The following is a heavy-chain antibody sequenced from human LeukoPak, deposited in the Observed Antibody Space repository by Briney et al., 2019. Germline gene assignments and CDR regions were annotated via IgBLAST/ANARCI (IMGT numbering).Heavy chain of an antibody. V-gene: IGHV4-34*01. CDR3: ARDGGYDLDYYYMDV. CDR2: INHSGST. Sequence: PSETLSLTCAVYGGSFSGYYWSWIRQPPGKGLEWIGEINHSGSTNYNPSLKSRVTISVDKSKNQFSLKLSSVTAADTAVYYCARDGGYDLDYYYMDVWGKGTTVTVSS. J-gene: IGHJ6*03. D-gene: IGHD5-12*01. CDR1: GGSFSGYY.